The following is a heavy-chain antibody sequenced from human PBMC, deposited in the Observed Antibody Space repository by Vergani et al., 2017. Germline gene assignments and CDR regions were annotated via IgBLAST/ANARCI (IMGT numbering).Heavy chain of an antibody. V-gene: IGHV3-23*01. D-gene: IGHD3-16*01. CDR3: AKDGGGRGFFDY. CDR1: GFTFSSYA. J-gene: IGHJ4*02. Sequence: EVQLLESGGGLVQPGGSLRLSCAASGFTFSSYAMSWVRQAPGKGLEWVSAISGSGGSTYYADSVKGRFTISRDNSKNTLYLQRNSLRAEDTAVYYCAKDGGGRGFFDYWGQGTLVTVSS. CDR2: ISGSGGST.